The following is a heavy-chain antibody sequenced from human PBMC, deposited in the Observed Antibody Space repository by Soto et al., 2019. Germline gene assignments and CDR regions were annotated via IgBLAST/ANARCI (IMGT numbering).Heavy chain of an antibody. CDR2: IYPGDSDI. CDR3: ARRRGSGNDYSYHYGMDV. CDR1: GYSFATYW. V-gene: IGHV5-51*01. J-gene: IGHJ6*01. D-gene: IGHD1-26*01. Sequence: GESVTISCEASGYSFATYWIVWVLQMPGKRLEWMGIIYPGDSDIRYSPSLEGQVTISADKSISTAYLQWGRLKASDTAMYYCARRRGSGNDYSYHYGMDVWGQGTPVTVSS.